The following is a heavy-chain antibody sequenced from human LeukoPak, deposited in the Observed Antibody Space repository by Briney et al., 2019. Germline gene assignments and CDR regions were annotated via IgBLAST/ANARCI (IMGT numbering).Heavy chain of an antibody. CDR3: ARGRFGEYDAFDI. CDR2: INPNSGGT. J-gene: IGHJ3*02. V-gene: IGHV1-2*04. D-gene: IGHD3-10*01. Sequence: ASVKVSCKASGYTFTGYYMHWVRQAPGQGLEWMGWINPNSGGTNYAQKFQGWVTMTRDTSISTAYMELSRLRSDDTAVYYCARGRFGEYDAFDIWGQGTMVTVSS. CDR1: GYTFTGYY.